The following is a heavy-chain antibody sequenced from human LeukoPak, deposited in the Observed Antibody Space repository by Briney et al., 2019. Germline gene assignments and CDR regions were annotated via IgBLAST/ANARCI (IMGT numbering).Heavy chain of an antibody. CDR1: GFTFSSYA. V-gene: IGHV3-23*01. D-gene: IGHD3-10*01. J-gene: IGHJ4*02. Sequence: GGSLRLSCAASGFTFSSYAMSWVRQAPGKGLEWVSAISGSGGSTYYADSVKGRFTISRDNSKNTLYLQMNSLRAEDTAAYYCAKAHSLLWFGEFDYWGQGTLVTVSS. CDR2: ISGSGGST. CDR3: AKAHSLLWFGEFDY.